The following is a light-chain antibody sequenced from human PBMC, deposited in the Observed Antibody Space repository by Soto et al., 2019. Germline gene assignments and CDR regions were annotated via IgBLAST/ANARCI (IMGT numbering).Light chain of an antibody. CDR1: SSDVGGYNY. V-gene: IGLV2-14*01. CDR3: SSYTSSSTHYV. J-gene: IGLJ1*01. CDR2: EVS. Sequence: LSQPASVSGSPGQSITISCTGTSSDVGGYNYVSWYQQHPGKAPKLMIYEVSNRPSGVSNRFSGSKSGNTASLTISGLQAEDEADYYCSSYTSSSTHYVFGTGTKVTLL.